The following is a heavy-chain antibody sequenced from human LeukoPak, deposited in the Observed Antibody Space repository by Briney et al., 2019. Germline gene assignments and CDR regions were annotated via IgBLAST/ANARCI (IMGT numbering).Heavy chain of an antibody. V-gene: IGHV4-39*01. CDR3: ATSYGGHGNVFDY. CDR1: DDSSSSSNYY. Sequence: SETLSLTCTVSDDSSSSSNYYWGWIRQPPGKGLEWIVNVYYSGSTFYNPSLKSRVTISVDTSKNQFSLKLGSVTAADTAVYYCATSYGGHGNVFDYWGQGTLVTVSS. D-gene: IGHD4-23*01. J-gene: IGHJ4*02. CDR2: VYYSGST.